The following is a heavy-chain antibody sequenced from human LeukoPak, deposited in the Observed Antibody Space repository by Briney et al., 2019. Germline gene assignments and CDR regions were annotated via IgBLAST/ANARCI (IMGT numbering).Heavy chain of an antibody. CDR1: GFTFSSYG. J-gene: IGHJ4*02. V-gene: IGHV3-23*01. CDR3: AKDRPYCSGGSCYHPADY. CDR2: ISGSGGST. D-gene: IGHD2-15*01. Sequence: GGSLRLSCAASGFTFSSYGMSWVRQAPGKGLEWVSAISGSGGSTYYADSVKGRFTISRDNSKNTLYLQMNSLRAEDTAVYYCAKDRPYCSGGSCYHPADYWGQGTLVTVSS.